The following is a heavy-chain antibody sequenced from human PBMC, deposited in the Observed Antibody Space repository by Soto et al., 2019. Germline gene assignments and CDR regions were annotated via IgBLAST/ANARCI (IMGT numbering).Heavy chain of an antibody. D-gene: IGHD2-2*01. J-gene: IGHJ3*02. CDR3: ARDYCTRTSCYPSDAFDI. CDR1: GFTLSSYS. CDR2: ISSSSTTI. V-gene: IGHV3-48*01. Sequence: GGSLRLSCAASGFTLSSYSMNWVRQAPGKGLEWVSYISSSSTTIYNADSVKGRFAISRDNAKNSLYLQMNSLRAEDTAVYYCARDYCTRTSCYPSDAFDIWGQGTMVTVSS.